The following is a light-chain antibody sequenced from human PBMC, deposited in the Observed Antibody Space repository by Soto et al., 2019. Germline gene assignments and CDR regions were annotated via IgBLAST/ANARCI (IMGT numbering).Light chain of an antibody. CDR2: DVS. V-gene: IGLV2-14*01. J-gene: IGLJ3*02. CDR1: SSDVGDYNY. Sequence: QSVLTQPASVSGSLGQSITISCTGASSDVGDYNYVSWYQQYPGKAPKLMIYDVSNRPSGVSNRFSGSKSGNTASLTISGLQAEDEAFYHCSSHTSSGARVFGGGTKVTVL. CDR3: SSHTSSGARV.